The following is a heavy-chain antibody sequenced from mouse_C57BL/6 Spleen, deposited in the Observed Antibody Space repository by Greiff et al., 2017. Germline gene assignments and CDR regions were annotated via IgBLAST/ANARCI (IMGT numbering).Heavy chain of an antibody. CDR2: ISSGGSYT. V-gene: IGHV5-6*01. CDR1: GFTFSSYG. Sequence: EVQLVESGGDLVKPGGSLKLSCAASGFTFSSYGMSWVRQTPDKRLEWVATISSGGSYTYYPDSVKGRFTISRDNAKNTLYLQMSSLKSEDTAMYYCARQGDSNYIDYWGQGTTLTVSS. CDR3: ARQGDSNYIDY. D-gene: IGHD2-5*01. J-gene: IGHJ2*01.